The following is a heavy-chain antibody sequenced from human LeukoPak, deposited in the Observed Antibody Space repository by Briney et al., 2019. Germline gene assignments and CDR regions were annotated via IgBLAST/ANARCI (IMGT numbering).Heavy chain of an antibody. CDR3: AREEYSSDWYGHDS. D-gene: IGHD6-13*01. Sequence: SETLSLTCTVSGGSISNTNYYWAWLRQPPGRGLEWIGSIYYTGTTFDDPSLKSRVTLSVDTSKNQFSLRLTSVTAADTAFYYCAREEYSSDWYGHDSWGQGTLVTVSS. CDR1: GGSISNTNYY. CDR2: IYYTGTT. J-gene: IGHJ4*02. V-gene: IGHV4-39*07.